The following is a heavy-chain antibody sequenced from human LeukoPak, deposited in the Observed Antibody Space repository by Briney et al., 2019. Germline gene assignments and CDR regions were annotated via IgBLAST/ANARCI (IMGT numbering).Heavy chain of an antibody. D-gene: IGHD3-10*01. V-gene: IGHV4-61*09. CDR3: ARASGIEDY. Sequence: SETLSLTCTVSGVSITSGGYYWMWLRQPAGKGLEWIGHVYTSGSTKYNPSLKTPVSIDTSKNHFSLKVDSVTAADTAVYYCARASGIEDYWGQGTLVTVSS. CDR1: GVSITSGGYY. CDR2: VYTSGST. J-gene: IGHJ4*02.